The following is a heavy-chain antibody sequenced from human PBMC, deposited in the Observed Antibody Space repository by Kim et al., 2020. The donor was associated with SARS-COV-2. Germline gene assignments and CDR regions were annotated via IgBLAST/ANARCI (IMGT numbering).Heavy chain of an antibody. J-gene: IGHJ4*02. CDR1: GFTFSSYS. V-gene: IGHV3-21*01. CDR2: ISSSSSNI. D-gene: IGHD6-13*01. Sequence: GGSLRLSCAASGFTFSSYSMNWVRQAPGKGLEWVSSISSSSSNIYYSDSVKGRFTISRDNAKNSLYLQMNTLRVEDTAVYYCAYMHAVAASVYAIDFWGQGTLVTVSS. CDR3: AYMHAVAASVYAIDF.